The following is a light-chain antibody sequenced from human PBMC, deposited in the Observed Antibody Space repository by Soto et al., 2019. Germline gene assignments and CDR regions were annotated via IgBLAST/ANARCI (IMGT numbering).Light chain of an antibody. J-gene: IGKJ1*01. CDR1: QSVSSN. Sequence: IVVAQSPGTLSVSPDERATLSCRAGQSVSSNLAWYQQKPGKAPRLLLYGASSRATGIPDRFSGSGSGTDFTLTISRLEPEDFAVYYCQQYGSSQTFGQGTKVDIK. CDR3: QQYGSSQT. V-gene: IGKV3-20*01. CDR2: GAS.